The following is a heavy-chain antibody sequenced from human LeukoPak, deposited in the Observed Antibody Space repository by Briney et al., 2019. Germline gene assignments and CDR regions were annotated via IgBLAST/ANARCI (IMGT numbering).Heavy chain of an antibody. J-gene: IGHJ4*02. CDR3: AGGGGGGYASVPGY. D-gene: IGHD3-16*01. CDR1: GYTFTFYF. Sequence: ASVRVSCKASGYTFTFYFMSWVPQALGQGLEWIGIINPSSGDTTYTRRFKDRFTMTRDMSTTTVFLDLSSLAPDDTAVYYSAGGGGGGYASVPGYWGQGTLVTVSS. CDR2: INPSSGDT. V-gene: IGHV1-46*01.